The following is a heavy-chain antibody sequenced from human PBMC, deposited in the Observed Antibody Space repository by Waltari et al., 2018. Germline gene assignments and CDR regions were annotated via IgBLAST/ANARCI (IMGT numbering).Heavy chain of an antibody. Sequence: EVQLVESGGGLVQPGRSLRLSCAASGFTFDDYAMPWVRQAPGKGLEWVSGISWNSGSIGYADSVKGRFTISRDNAKNSLYLQMNSLRAEDTALYYCAKDQAYDFWSGLMDVWGQGTTVTVSS. D-gene: IGHD3-3*01. CDR1: GFTFDDYA. V-gene: IGHV3-9*01. J-gene: IGHJ6*02. CDR2: ISWNSGSI. CDR3: AKDQAYDFWSGLMDV.